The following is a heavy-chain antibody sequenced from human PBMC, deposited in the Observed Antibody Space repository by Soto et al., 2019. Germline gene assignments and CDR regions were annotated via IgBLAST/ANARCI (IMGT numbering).Heavy chain of an antibody. J-gene: IGHJ3*02. CDR2: IKQDGSEK. V-gene: IGHV3-7*03. D-gene: IGHD2-21*02. CDR3: ARIEKNCGGDCYSAFDI. Sequence: GGSLRLSCAASGFTFSSYWMSWVRQAPGKGLEWVANIKQDGSEKYYVDSVKGRFTISRDNAKNSLYLQMNSLRVEDTAVYYCARIEKNCGGDCYSAFDIWGQGTMVTVSS. CDR1: GFTFSSYW.